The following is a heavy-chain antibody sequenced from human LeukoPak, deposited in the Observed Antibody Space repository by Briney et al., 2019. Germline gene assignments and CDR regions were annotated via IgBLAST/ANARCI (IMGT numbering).Heavy chain of an antibody. V-gene: IGHV3-48*01. J-gene: IGHJ4*02. CDR3: AKSGLNRFDY. CDR1: GFTFSNYN. Sequence: GGSLRLSCAASGFTFSNYNMNWVRQAPGKGLEWVSYISSSSSTIYYADSVKGRFTISRDNAKNSLYLQMNSLRAEDTAVYYCAKSGLNRFDYWGQGILVTVSS. CDR2: ISSSSSTI. D-gene: IGHD2-15*01.